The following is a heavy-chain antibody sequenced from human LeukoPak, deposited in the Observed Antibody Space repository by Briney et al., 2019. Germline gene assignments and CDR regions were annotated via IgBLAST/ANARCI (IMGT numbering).Heavy chain of an antibody. D-gene: IGHD3-10*01. V-gene: IGHV4-38-2*01. Sequence: KPPETLSLTCAVSGYSISSGYFWGWIRQPPGKGLEWIGSIYHSGSSYYNPSLKSRVTISLNTSKNQFSLKLSSVTAADTAVYYCATNYGSGSYYILVYWGQGTLVTVSS. CDR1: GYSISSGYF. CDR2: IYHSGSS. CDR3: ATNYGSGSYYILVY. J-gene: IGHJ4*02.